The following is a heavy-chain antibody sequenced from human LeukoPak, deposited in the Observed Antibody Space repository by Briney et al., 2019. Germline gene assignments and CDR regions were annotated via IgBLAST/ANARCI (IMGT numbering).Heavy chain of an antibody. CDR1: GYTFTGYY. CDR3: ARESSSGWYYFDY. D-gene: IGHD6-19*01. J-gene: IGHJ4*02. V-gene: IGHV1-2*02. CDR2: INPNSGGT. Sequence: ASVKVSCKASGYTFTGYYMHWVRQAPGQGLEWMGWINPNSGGTNYAQKFQGRVTMTRDTSISTAYMELSRLRPDDTAVYYCARESSSGWYYFDYWGQGTLVTVSS.